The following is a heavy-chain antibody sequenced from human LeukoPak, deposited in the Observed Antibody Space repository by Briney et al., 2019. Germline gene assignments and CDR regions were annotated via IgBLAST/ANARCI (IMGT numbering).Heavy chain of an antibody. D-gene: IGHD1-26*01. J-gene: IGHJ3*02. CDR3: AREGAFGTYAFDI. CDR2: INPNSGGT. CDR1: RYTFSGYY. V-gene: IGHV1-2*02. Sequence: ASVKVSCKASRYTFSGYYIHWVRQAPGQGLEWMGWINPNSGGTNYAQNFQGRVTLTRDTSISTAYMELSRLRSDDTAVYYCAREGAFGTYAFDIWGQGTVVAVSS.